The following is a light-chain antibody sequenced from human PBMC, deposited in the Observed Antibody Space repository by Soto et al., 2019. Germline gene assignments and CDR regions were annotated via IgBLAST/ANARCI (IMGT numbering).Light chain of an antibody. V-gene: IGLV4-69*01. Sequence: QPVLTQSPSASASLGASVKLTCTLSSGHSSYAIAWHQQQPEKGPRYLMKLNSDGSHSKGDGIPDRFSGSSSGAERYLTISSLQSKDEADYYCQTWDTAINVIFGGGTKLTVL. CDR2: LNSDGSH. J-gene: IGLJ2*01. CDR3: QTWDTAINVI. CDR1: SGHSSYA.